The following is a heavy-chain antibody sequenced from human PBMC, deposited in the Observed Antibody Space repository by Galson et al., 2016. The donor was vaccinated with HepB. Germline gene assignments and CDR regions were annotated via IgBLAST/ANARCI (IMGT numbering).Heavy chain of an antibody. D-gene: IGHD1-26*01. J-gene: IGHJ4*02. CDR2: ISGSSEAI. Sequence: SLRLSCAASGFTFSTYAMSRVRQAPGKGLEWVSGISGSSEAIYYADSVKSRFTISRDNSKNALYLQMNSLRAEDTAVYYCATRLRAPANWGQGAQVTVSS. CDR1: GFTFSTYA. V-gene: IGHV3-23*01. CDR3: ATRLRAPAN.